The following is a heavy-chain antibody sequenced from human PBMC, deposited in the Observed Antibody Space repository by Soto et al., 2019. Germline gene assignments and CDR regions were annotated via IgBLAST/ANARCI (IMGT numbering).Heavy chain of an antibody. V-gene: IGHV3-33*06. CDR3: AKDYSSTWYGFDY. J-gene: IGHJ4*02. D-gene: IGHD6-13*01. CDR1: GFTFSSYG. Sequence: VQLVESGGGLVQPGGSLRLSCAASGFTFSSYGMHWVRQAPGKGLEWVAVIWYDGSNKYYADSVKGRFTISRDNSQNTLFLHMNSLRAEDTAVYYCAKDYSSTWYGFDYWGQGTLVTVSS. CDR2: IWYDGSNK.